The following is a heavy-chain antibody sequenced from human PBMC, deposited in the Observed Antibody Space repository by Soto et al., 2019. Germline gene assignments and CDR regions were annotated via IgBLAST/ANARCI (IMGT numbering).Heavy chain of an antibody. Sequence: QVRLVQSGAEVRRPGASVKVSCKAPGDTFTSYYLNWVRQAPGQGLEWMGVINPHGGSTKYAQKFQGRVPMTRDTSRSTVYMELRSLRSDATAIYYCARSSGGNFGIIIEGSNWFDPWGQGTLVTVSS. D-gene: IGHD3-3*01. CDR3: ARSSGGNFGIIIEGSNWFDP. CDR2: INPHGGST. V-gene: IGHV1-46*01. J-gene: IGHJ5*02. CDR1: GDTFTSYY.